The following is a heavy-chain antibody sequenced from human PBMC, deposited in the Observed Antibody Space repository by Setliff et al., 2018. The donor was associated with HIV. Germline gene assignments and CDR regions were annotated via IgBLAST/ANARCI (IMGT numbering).Heavy chain of an antibody. V-gene: IGHV4-34*01. CDR2: INQSGST. D-gene: IGHD3-22*01. CDR3: ARSRTYYADTSGYVHYHYYGMGV. J-gene: IGHJ6*02. CDR1: GGSFSSYY. Sequence: SETLSLTCAVSGGSFSSYYWIWIRQVPGKGLEWIGEINQSGSTNYNPSLKSRVTISVDTSKNQFFLNLRSVTAADAAVYFCARSRTYYADTSGYVHYHYYGMGVWGQGTTVTRLL.